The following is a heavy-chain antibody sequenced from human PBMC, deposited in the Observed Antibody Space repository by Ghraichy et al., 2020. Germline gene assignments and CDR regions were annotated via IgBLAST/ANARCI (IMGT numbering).Heavy chain of an antibody. CDR3: ARENTDSSSWEFDY. D-gene: IGHD6-13*01. V-gene: IGHV3-48*02. Sequence: LSLTCVVSGFTLSSYSMNWVRQAPGKGLEWVSHISSTSSSIYYADSVKGRFTISRDTAKNSLYLQMNSRREEDTAVYYCARENTDSSSWEFDYWGQGTLVTVSS. CDR1: GFTLSSYS. J-gene: IGHJ4*02. CDR2: ISSTSSSI.